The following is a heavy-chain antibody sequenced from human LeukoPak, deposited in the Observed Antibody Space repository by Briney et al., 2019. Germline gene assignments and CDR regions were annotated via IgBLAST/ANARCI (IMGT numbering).Heavy chain of an antibody. V-gene: IGHV1-69*04. D-gene: IGHD5-24*01. Sequence: SVKVSCKASGGTFNSYAISWVRQAPGQGLEWVGRIIPVVGVPNYAQKFQDRVAISADKSTGTTYMVLSSLRSEDTALFYCARDEAGDDSGAFDIWGQGTMVTVSS. CDR2: IIPVVGVP. CDR1: GGTFNSYA. CDR3: ARDEAGDDSGAFDI. J-gene: IGHJ3*02.